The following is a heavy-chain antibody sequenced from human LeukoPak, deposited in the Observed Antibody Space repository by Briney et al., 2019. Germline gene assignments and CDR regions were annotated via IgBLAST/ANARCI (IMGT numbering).Heavy chain of an antibody. D-gene: IGHD1-26*01. CDR1: GFTVSSNY. CDR3: ARPYSGSYYWWGY. CDR2: IYSDGST. V-gene: IGHV3-66*04. J-gene: IGHJ4*02. Sequence: GGSLRLSCAASGFTVSSNYMSWVRQAPGKGLEWVSVIYSDGSTYYADSVKGRFTISRDNSKNTLYLQMNSLRAEDTAVYYCARPYSGSYYWWGYWGQGTLVTVSS.